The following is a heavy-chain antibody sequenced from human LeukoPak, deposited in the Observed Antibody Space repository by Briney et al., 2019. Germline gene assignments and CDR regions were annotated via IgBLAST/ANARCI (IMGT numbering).Heavy chain of an antibody. CDR3: AGTTGSYLDY. CDR2: IYYSGST. Sequence: PSETLSLTCTVSGGSISSYYWSWIRQPPGKGLEWIGYIYYSGSTNYNPSLKSRVTMSVDTSKNQFSLKLSSVTAADTAVYYCAGTTGSYLDYWGQGTLVTVSS. D-gene: IGHD3-10*01. CDR1: GGSISSYY. J-gene: IGHJ4*02. V-gene: IGHV4-59*01.